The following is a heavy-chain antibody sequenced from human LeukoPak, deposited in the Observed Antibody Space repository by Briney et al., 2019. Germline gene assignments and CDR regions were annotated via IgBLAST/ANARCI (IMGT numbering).Heavy chain of an antibody. D-gene: IGHD4-23*01. V-gene: IGHV4-31*03. CDR1: GASISSGGYY. CDR2: ISYSGRP. J-gene: IGHJ2*01. Sequence: SETLSLTCTVSGASISSGGYYWSWIRQHPGKGLEWIGYISYSGRPYYNPSLKSRVTISVDTSRNQFSLKLSSVTAADTAVYYCARGLRWKYWYFDLWGRGTLVTVSS. CDR3: ARGLRWKYWYFDL.